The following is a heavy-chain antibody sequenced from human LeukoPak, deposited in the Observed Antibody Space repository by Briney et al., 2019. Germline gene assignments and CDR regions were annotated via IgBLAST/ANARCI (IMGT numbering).Heavy chain of an antibody. CDR1: AFTFSAYG. D-gene: IGHD5-18*01. CDR2: IRFDGVDK. V-gene: IGHV3-30*02. CDR3: AKRIQSAMATGY. J-gene: IGHJ4*02. Sequence: PGGSLRLSCAASAFTFSAYGMHWARQTPGKGLEWVAFIRFDGVDKYYADSVKGRFTISRDNSKNTLYLEMNSLIPEDTAVYYCAKRIQSAMATGYWGQGTLVTVSS.